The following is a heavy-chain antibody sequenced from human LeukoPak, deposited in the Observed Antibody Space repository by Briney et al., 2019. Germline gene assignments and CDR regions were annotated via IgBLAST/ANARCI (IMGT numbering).Heavy chain of an antibody. Sequence: SETLSLTCTVSGGAISGTSYYWGWIRQSPGKGLEWIGSVYHSGTTHENPSLRSRVTLSVDTSKNQFSLKLSSVTAADTAVYYCATGRYLRFFDYWGQGTLVTVSS. D-gene: IGHD3-16*02. V-gene: IGHV4-39*01. CDR2: VYHSGTT. J-gene: IGHJ4*02. CDR3: ATGRYLRFFDY. CDR1: GGAISGTSYY.